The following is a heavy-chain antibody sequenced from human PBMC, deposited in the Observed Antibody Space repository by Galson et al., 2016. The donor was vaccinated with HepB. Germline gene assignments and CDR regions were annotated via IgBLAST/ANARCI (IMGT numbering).Heavy chain of an antibody. CDR3: ARDGRREYSGYDYWFDY. CDR2: IGSGGVAM. CDR1: GFVFSGFS. J-gene: IGHJ4*02. Sequence: FLRLSCAASGFVFSGFSMNWVRQAPGKGLEWVAHIGSGGVAMYADSVRGRFAISRDNAKRSVYVQMNSLRDEDTAVYFCARDGRREYSGYDYWFDYWGQGALVTVSS. V-gene: IGHV3-48*02. D-gene: IGHD5-12*01.